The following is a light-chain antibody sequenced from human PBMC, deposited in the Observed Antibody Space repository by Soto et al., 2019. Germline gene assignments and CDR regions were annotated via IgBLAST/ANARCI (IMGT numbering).Light chain of an antibody. J-gene: IGKJ2*01. CDR1: QSISSN. Sequence: EIVMTQSPATLSVSPGERATLSCRASQSISSNLAWYQQKPGQAPRLLIYGASTTATGIPARFSGSGSGTEFTLTISGLQSEDFAVYYCQQYNSWPPYTCGQGTKLETK. CDR3: QQYNSWPPYT. V-gene: IGKV3-15*01. CDR2: GAS.